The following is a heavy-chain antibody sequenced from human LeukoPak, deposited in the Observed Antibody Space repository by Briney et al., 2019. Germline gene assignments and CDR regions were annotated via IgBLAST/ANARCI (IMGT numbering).Heavy chain of an antibody. D-gene: IGHD3-22*01. CDR2: INPNSGGT. CDR1: GYTLSGYY. J-gene: IGHJ4*02. CDR3: ARRGKTTYYYDSSGYYSPPPFDY. V-gene: IGHV1-2*02. Sequence: ASVKVSCKASGYTLSGYYMHWARQAPGQGLEWMGWINPNSGGTNYAQKFQGRVTMTRDTSISTAYMELSRLRSDDTAVYYCARRGKTTYYYDSSGYYSPPPFDYWGQGTLVTVSS.